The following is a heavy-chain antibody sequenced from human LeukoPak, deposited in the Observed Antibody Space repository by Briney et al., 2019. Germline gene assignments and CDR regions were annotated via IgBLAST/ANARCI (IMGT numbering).Heavy chain of an antibody. CDR2: FDPEDGET. V-gene: IGHV1-24*01. Sequence: ASVKVSCKVSGYTLTELSMHWVRQAPGKGLEWRGGFDPEDGETIYAQKFQGRVTMTEDTSTDTAYMELGSLRSEDTAVYYCATDKALSSSFSRGFDYWGQGTLVTVSS. D-gene: IGHD6-6*01. J-gene: IGHJ4*02. CDR3: ATDKALSSSFSRGFDY. CDR1: GYTLTELS.